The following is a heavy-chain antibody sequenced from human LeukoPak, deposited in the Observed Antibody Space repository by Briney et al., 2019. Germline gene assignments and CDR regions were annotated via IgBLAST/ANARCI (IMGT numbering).Heavy chain of an antibody. J-gene: IGHJ4*02. V-gene: IGHV3-48*01. D-gene: IGHD3-16*01. Sequence: GESLRLSCTASGFTFSSYSMNWVRQAPGQGLEWVSYISTSSSTIYNADSVKGRFTISRDDAKNSLYLQMNSLRVEDTAVYYCARDPPSGGFDSWGQGTLVTVSS. CDR2: ISTSSSTI. CDR1: GFTFSSYS. CDR3: ARDPPSGGFDS.